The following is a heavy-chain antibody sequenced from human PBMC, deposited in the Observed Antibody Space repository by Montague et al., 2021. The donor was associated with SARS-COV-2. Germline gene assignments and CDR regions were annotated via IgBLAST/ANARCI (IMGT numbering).Heavy chain of an antibody. J-gene: IGHJ6*02. CDR2: IYYSGST. D-gene: IGHD6-13*01. CDR1: GGSISSSSYY. CDR3: ARVGRQQLVRLSGMDV. Sequence: SETLSLTCTVSGGSISSSSYYWGWIRQPPGKGLEWIGSIYYSGSTYYNPSPKSRVTISVDMSKNQFSLKLSSVTAADTAVYYCARVGRQQLVRLSGMDVWGQGTTVTVPS. V-gene: IGHV4-39*07.